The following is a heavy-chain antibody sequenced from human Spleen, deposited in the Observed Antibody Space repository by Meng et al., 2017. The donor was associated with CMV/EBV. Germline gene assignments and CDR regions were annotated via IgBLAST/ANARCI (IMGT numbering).Heavy chain of an antibody. J-gene: IGHJ2*01. CDR2: INPSGGST. Sequence: ASVKVSCKASGYTFTSYYMHWVRQAPGQGLEWMGIINPSGGSTSYAQKFQGRVTMTRDTSTSTVYMELSSLRSEDTAVYYCARDYGPIFDIAVAGTAPYWYFDLWGRGTLVTVSS. CDR1: GYTFTSYY. D-gene: IGHD6-19*01. V-gene: IGHV1-46*01. CDR3: ARDYGPIFDIAVAGTAPYWYFDL.